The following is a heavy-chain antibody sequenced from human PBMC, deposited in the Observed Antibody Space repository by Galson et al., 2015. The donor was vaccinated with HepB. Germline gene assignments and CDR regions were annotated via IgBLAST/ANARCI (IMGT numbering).Heavy chain of an antibody. CDR2: ISAYNGNT. Sequence: SVKVSCKASGYTFTSYGISWVRQAPGQGLEWMGWISAYNGNTNYAQKLQGRVTMTTDTSTSTAYMELRSLRSDDTAVYYCARVEAVAGTDYYGMDVWGQGTTVTVSS. CDR3: ARVEAVAGTDYYGMDV. D-gene: IGHD6-19*01. V-gene: IGHV1-18*01. CDR1: GYTFTSYG. J-gene: IGHJ6*02.